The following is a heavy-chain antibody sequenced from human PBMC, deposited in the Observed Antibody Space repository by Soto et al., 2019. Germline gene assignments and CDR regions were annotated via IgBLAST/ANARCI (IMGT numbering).Heavy chain of an antibody. V-gene: IGHV4-39*01. Sequence: SETLSLTCTFSGDSLSSSTYYWGWVRQPPGKGLEWIGSMFYSGNTYYNPSLKSRVTLSIDTSKNQFSLKLNSVTAADTAVYYCVSPEGYYDSSGYTLDYWGQGTLVTVSS. CDR3: VSPEGYYDSSGYTLDY. D-gene: IGHD3-22*01. CDR2: MFYSGNT. J-gene: IGHJ4*02. CDR1: GDSLSSSTYY.